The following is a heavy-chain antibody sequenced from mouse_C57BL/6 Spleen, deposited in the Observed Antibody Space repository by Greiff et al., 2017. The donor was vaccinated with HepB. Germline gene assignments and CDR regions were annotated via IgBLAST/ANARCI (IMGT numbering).Heavy chain of an antibody. CDR1: GYTFTDYY. CDR2: INPNNGGT. D-gene: IGHD4-1*01. J-gene: IGHJ2*01. V-gene: IGHV1-26*01. Sequence: VQLQQSGPELVKPGASVKISCKASGYTFTDYYMNWVKQSHGKSLEWIGDINPNNGGTSYNQKFKGKATLTVDKSSSTAYMELRSLTSEDSAVYYCARGTGDGDYWGQGTTLTVSS. CDR3: ARGTGDGDY.